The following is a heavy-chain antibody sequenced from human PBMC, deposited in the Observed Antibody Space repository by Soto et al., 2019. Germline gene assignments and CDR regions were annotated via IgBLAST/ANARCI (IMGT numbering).Heavy chain of an antibody. Sequence: GGSLRLSCAASGFKFGDHYMTWIRQAPGKGLEWVSKISGDGTTQYYADSVKGRFTVSRDNTKNSLHLQMNRLRAEDTALYYCAGDPFYYASGFWGQGTLVTVSS. CDR3: AGDPFYYASGF. D-gene: IGHD3-10*01. CDR2: ISGDGTTQ. J-gene: IGHJ4*02. CDR1: GFKFGDHY. V-gene: IGHV3-11*01.